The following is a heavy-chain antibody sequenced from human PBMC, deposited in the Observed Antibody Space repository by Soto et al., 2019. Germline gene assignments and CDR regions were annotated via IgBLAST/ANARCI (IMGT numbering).Heavy chain of an antibody. D-gene: IGHD3-10*01. J-gene: IGHJ6*02. CDR3: ARGWLLWFGEDRGGMDV. CDR1: GYTFTSYD. CDR2: MNPNSGNT. V-gene: IGHV1-8*01. Sequence: QVQLVQSGAEVKKPGASVKVSCKASGYTFTSYDINWVRQATGQGLEWMGWMNPNSGNTGYAQKFQGGVTMTRNTSISTAYMELSSLRSEDTAVYYCARGWLLWFGEDRGGMDVWGQGTTVTVSS.